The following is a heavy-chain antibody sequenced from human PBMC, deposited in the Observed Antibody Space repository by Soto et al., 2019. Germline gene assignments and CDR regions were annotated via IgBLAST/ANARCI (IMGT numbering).Heavy chain of an antibody. D-gene: IGHD2-21*01. CDR1: GFTFSSYS. V-gene: IGHV3-21*01. Sequence: PGGSLRLSCAASGFTFSSYSMNWVRQAPGKGLEWVSSISSSSSYIYYADSVKGRFTISRDNAKNSLYLQMNSLRAEDTAVYYCARDLSIALYGMDVWGQGTTVTVSS. CDR2: ISSSSSYI. CDR3: ARDLSIALYGMDV. J-gene: IGHJ6*02.